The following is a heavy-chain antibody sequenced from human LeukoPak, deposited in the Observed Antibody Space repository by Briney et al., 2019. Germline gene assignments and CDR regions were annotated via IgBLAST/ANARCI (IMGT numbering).Heavy chain of an antibody. Sequence: SETLSLTCTVSGGSISSSSYYWGWIRQPPGKGLEWIGSIYYSGSTYYNPSLKSRVTISVDTSKNQFSLKLSSVTAADTAVYYCASDHYDFWSGYRDAFDIWGQGTMVTVSS. D-gene: IGHD3-3*01. CDR2: IYYSGST. J-gene: IGHJ3*02. CDR1: GGSISSSSYY. CDR3: ASDHYDFWSGYRDAFDI. V-gene: IGHV4-39*01.